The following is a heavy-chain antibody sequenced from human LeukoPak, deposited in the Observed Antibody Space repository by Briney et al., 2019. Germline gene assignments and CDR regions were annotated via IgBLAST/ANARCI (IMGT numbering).Heavy chain of an antibody. CDR2: INHSGGT. Sequence: SETLSLTCAVYGGSFSGYYWSWIRQPPGKGLEWIGEINHSGGTNYNPSLKSRVTISVDTSKNQFSLKLSSVTAADTAVYYCARSASTIFGVVTYFDYWGQGTLVTVSS. V-gene: IGHV4-34*01. CDR3: ARSASTIFGVVTYFDY. CDR1: GGSFSGYY. J-gene: IGHJ4*02. D-gene: IGHD3-3*01.